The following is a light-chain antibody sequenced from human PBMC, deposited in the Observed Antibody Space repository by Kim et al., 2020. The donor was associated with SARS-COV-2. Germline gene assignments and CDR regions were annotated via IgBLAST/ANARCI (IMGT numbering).Light chain of an antibody. CDR1: KSNVGNNP. CDR2: GDG. V-gene: IGLV1-44*01. Sequence: ELTQPPSASGTPGQRVTISCSGSKSNVGNNPVNWYQQFPGTAPKLLIYGDGQRPSGVFDRFSGSKSGTSASLAIGGLHSEDEADYYCAAWVGSLNVWVFGGGTQLTVL. CDR3: AAWVGSLNVWV. J-gene: IGLJ3*02.